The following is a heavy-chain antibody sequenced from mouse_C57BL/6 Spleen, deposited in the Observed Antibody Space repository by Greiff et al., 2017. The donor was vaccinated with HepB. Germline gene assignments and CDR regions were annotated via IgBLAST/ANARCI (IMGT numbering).Heavy chain of an antibody. CDR3: ARQLKGYFDY. D-gene: IGHD1-3*01. Sequence: EVKLEESGGGLVQPGGSLKLSCAASGFTFSDYYMYWVRQTPEKRLEWVAYISNGGGSTYYPDTVKGRFTISRDNAKNTLYLQMSRLKSEDTAMYYCARQLKGYFDYWGQGTTLTVSS. CDR1: GFTFSDYY. CDR2: ISNGGGST. J-gene: IGHJ2*01. V-gene: IGHV5-12*01.